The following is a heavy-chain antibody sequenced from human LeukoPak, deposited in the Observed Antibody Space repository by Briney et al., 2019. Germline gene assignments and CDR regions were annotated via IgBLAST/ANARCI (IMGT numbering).Heavy chain of an antibody. CDR3: AKLFLEWLLLDY. CDR2: ISGSGGST. CDR1: GFTFSSYA. V-gene: IGHV3-23*01. J-gene: IGHJ4*02. Sequence: GGSLRLSCAASGFTFSSYAMSWVRQAPGKGLEWVLAISGSGGSTYYADSVKGRFTISRDNSKNTLYLQMNSLRAEDTAVYYCAKLFLEWLLLDYWGQGTLVTVSS. D-gene: IGHD3-3*01.